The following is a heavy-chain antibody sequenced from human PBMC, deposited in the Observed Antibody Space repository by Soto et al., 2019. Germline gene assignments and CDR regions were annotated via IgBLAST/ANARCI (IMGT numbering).Heavy chain of an antibody. J-gene: IGHJ4*02. CDR2: ISGSGGST. CDR3: AKEEDDCSGGSCYGRYCDY. V-gene: IGHV3-23*01. Sequence: EVQLLESGGGLVQPGGSLRLSCAASGFTFSSYAMSWVRQAPGKGLEWVSAISGSGGSTYYADSVKGRFTISRDNSKNTLYLQMNSLRAEDTAVYYCAKEEDDCSGGSCYGRYCDYWGQGTLVTVSS. D-gene: IGHD2-15*01. CDR1: GFTFSSYA.